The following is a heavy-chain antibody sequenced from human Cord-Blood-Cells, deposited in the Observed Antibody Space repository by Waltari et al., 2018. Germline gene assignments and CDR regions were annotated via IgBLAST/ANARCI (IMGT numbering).Heavy chain of an antibody. V-gene: IGHV1-8*01. Sequence: QVQLVQSGAEVKKPGASVKVSCKASGYTFTSYDINWVRQATGQGLEWMGGMNPNSGNTGYAQKFQGRVTMTRNTSISTAYMELSSLRSEDTAVYYCARGRDLYSSSWYGMDVWGQGTTVTVSS. D-gene: IGHD6-13*01. CDR2: MNPNSGNT. CDR1: GYTFTSYD. J-gene: IGHJ6*02. CDR3: ARGRDLYSSSWYGMDV.